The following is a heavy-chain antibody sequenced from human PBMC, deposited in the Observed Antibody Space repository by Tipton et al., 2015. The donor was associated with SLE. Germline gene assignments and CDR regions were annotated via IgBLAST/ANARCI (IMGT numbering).Heavy chain of an antibody. CDR2: IIPTLGIA. D-gene: IGHD3-22*01. V-gene: IGHV1-69*09. CDR3: ARDYYDSSGYYGAHASDI. J-gene: IGHJ3*02. CDR1: GGTFSSYA. Sequence: QVQLVQSGAEVKKPGSSVKVSCKASGGTFSSYAISWVRQAPGQGLEWMGRIIPTLGIANYAQKFQGRVTITADKSTSTAYMELSSLRSEDTAVYYCARDYYDSSGYYGAHASDIWGQGTMVTVSS.